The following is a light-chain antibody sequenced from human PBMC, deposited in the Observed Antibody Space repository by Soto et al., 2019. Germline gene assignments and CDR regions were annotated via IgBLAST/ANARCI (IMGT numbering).Light chain of an antibody. Sequence: QSALTQPASVSGSPGQSITISCTGTSSDVGSYNLVSWYQQHPGKAPKLMIYEGNKRPSGVSNRFSGSKSGNTASLTISGLQADDEADYYCCSYAGSSTVFGTGTKLTVL. CDR3: CSYAGSSTV. V-gene: IGLV2-23*03. CDR2: EGN. CDR1: SSDVGSYNL. J-gene: IGLJ1*01.